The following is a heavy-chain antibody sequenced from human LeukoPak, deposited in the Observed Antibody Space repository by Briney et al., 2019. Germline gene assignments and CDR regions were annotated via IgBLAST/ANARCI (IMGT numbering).Heavy chain of an antibody. CDR2: IYGGGTT. Sequence: SGGSLRLSCAASGFTFSDYYMSWIRQAPGKGLEWVSVIYGGGTTYYADSVKGRFTISRDDSKNTLYLHMNTLRAEDTAVYYCASDSGRFDYWGQGTLVTVSS. V-gene: IGHV3-66*01. D-gene: IGHD1-26*01. J-gene: IGHJ4*02. CDR3: ASDSGRFDY. CDR1: GFTFSDYY.